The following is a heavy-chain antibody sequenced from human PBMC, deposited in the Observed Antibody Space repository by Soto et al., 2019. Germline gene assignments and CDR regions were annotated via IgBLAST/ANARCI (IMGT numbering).Heavy chain of an antibody. V-gene: IGHV1-2*04. CDR2: INPNSGGT. Sequence: ASVKVSYKASGYTFTGYYMHWVRQAPGQGLEWMGWINPNSGGTNYAQKFQGWVTMTRDTSISTAYMELSRLRSDDTAVYYCARDAIDSSGYFPAGTDAFDIWGQGTMVTVSS. CDR3: ARDAIDSSGYFPAGTDAFDI. J-gene: IGHJ3*02. D-gene: IGHD3-22*01. CDR1: GYTFTGYY.